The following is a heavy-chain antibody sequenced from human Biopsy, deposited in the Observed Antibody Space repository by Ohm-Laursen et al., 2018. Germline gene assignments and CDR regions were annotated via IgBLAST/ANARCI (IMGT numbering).Heavy chain of an antibody. D-gene: IGHD6-19*01. J-gene: IGHJ4*02. CDR3: ARNTGWYGDLYYFDY. V-gene: IGHV1-46*01. CDR2: INPSGSTT. Sequence: SVKVSRKPSGYSFTSYYMHWVRQAPGQGLEWMGMINPSGSTTSYPQISQGRVTMTRDTSKSTVYMELSSLRSADTAVYFCARNTGWYGDLYYFDYWGQGTLVTVSS. CDR1: GYSFTSYY.